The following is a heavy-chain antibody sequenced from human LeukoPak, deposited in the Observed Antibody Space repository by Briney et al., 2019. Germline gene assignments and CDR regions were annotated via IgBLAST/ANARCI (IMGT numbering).Heavy chain of an antibody. D-gene: IGHD1-1*01. CDR1: GYTFNSHD. Sequence: GASVKVSCKASGYTFNSHDINWVRQAPGQGLEWMGWMNPYSGNTGYAQKFQGRVTVTRDTSINTAYLEFYSLRSEDTAVYYCARGYSPTLRTTGNDYWGQGTLVTVSS. CDR2: MNPYSGNT. CDR3: ARGYSPTLRTTGNDY. V-gene: IGHV1-8*01. J-gene: IGHJ4*02.